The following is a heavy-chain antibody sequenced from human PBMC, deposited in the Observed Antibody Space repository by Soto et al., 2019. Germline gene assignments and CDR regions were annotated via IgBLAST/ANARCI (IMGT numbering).Heavy chain of an antibody. CDR2: MNPNSGNT. Sequence: ASVKVSCKASGYTFTSYDINWVRQATGQGLEWMGWMNPNSGNTGYAQKFQGRVTMTRNTSISTAYMELSSLRSEDTAVYYCARLQAGYSSSWYEGGYYYYGMDVWGQGTTVTVSS. J-gene: IGHJ6*02. CDR3: ARLQAGYSSSWYEGGYYYYGMDV. D-gene: IGHD6-13*01. CDR1: GYTFTSYD. V-gene: IGHV1-8*01.